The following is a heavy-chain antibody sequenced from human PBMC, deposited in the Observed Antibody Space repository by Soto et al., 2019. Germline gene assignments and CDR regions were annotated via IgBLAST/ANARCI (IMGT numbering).Heavy chain of an antibody. CDR2: IIPIFGTA. CDR1: GGPFSSYA. D-gene: IGHD2-2*01. CDR3: ARSVSFRYQLLKRGMDV. V-gene: IGHV1-69*13. J-gene: IGHJ6*02. Sequence: SVKVSCKASGGPFSSYAISWVRQAPGQGLEWMGGIIPIFGTANYAQKFQGRVTITADESTSTAYMELSSLRSEDTAVYYCARSVSFRYQLLKRGMDVWGQGTTVTVSS.